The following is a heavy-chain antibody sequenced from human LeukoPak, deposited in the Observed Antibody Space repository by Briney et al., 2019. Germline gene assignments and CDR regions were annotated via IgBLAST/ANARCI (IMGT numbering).Heavy chain of an antibody. CDR1: GFTFSSYG. V-gene: IGHV3-30*02. CDR3: AKGGETTVTTQKYYYYMDV. J-gene: IGHJ6*03. Sequence: GGSLRLSCAASGFTFSSYGMHWVRQAPGKGLEWVAFIRYDGSNKYYADSVKGRFTISRDNSKNTLYLQMNSLRAEDTAVYYCAKGGETTVTTQKYYYYMDVWGKGTTVTVSS. CDR2: IRYDGSNK. D-gene: IGHD4-11*01.